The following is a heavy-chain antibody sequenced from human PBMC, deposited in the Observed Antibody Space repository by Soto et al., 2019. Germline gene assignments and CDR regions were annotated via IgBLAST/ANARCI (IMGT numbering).Heavy chain of an antibody. D-gene: IGHD3-22*01. Sequence: GPTLVNPTQTLTLTCTCSGFSLSTSGMCVSWIRQPPGKALEWLARIDWDDDKYYGTSLKTRLTISKDTSNNQVVLTMPNMDPVDTATYYCARFYGDSSGYYYYYYRMDVWGQGTTVTVSS. CDR3: ARFYGDSSGYYYYYYRMDV. CDR1: GFSLSTSGMC. CDR2: IDWDDDK. J-gene: IGHJ6*02. V-gene: IGHV2-70*11.